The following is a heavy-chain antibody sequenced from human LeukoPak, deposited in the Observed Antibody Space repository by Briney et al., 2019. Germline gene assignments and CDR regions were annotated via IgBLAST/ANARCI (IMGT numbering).Heavy chain of an antibody. CDR2: ISSSGSTI. J-gene: IGHJ4*02. CDR3: ARDRHQYYYDSSGFF. Sequence: GGSLRLSCAASGFTFSGYVMNWVRQAPGKGLEWVSYISSSGSTIYYADSVKGRFTISRDNAKNSLYLQMNSLRAEDTAVYYCARDRHQYYYDSSGFFWGQGTLVSVSS. V-gene: IGHV3-48*03. D-gene: IGHD3-22*01. CDR1: GFTFSGYV.